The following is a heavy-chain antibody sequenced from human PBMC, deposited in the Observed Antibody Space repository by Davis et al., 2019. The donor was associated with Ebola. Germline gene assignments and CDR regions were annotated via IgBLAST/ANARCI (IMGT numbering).Heavy chain of an antibody. V-gene: IGHV1-8*01. J-gene: IGHJ6*02. D-gene: IGHD3-3*01. CDR2: MNPNSGNT. CDR3: ASYTYITIFGVHIRGGGYGMDV. Sequence: AASVKVSCKASGYTFTSYDINWVRQATGQGLAWMGWMNPNSGNTGYAQKFQGRVTMTRNTSISTAYMELSSLRSEDTAVYYCASYTYITIFGVHIRGGGYGMDVWGQGTTVTVSS. CDR1: GYTFTSYD.